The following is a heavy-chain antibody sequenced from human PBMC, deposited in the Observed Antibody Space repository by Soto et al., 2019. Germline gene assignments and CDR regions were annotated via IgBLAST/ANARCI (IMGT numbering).Heavy chain of an antibody. CDR1: GFSLNTRGVG. CDR3: AYIPFVLGSGWNCDF. J-gene: IGHJ4*02. V-gene: IGHV2-5*02. D-gene: IGHD6-19*01. CDR2: IHWDDEK. Sequence: QITLKESGPPLVIPTQNLTLTCTFSGFSLNTRGVGVGWIRQPPGKALEWVALIHWDDEKRYSPSLRNTLTTTKDTSKNQLVLIMTNMDPLDTATYYCAYIPFVLGSGWNCDFWGQGTLVTVSS.